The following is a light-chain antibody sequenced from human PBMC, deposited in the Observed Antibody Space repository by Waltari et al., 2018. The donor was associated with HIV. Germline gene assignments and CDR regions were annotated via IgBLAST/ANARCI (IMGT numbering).Light chain of an antibody. CDR2: EVS. CDR3: TSYTTNNTYV. V-gene: IGLV2-14*01. CDR1: SSDVGVYNY. J-gene: IGLJ1*01. Sequence: QSALTQPASVSGSPGQSITISCTGTSSDVGVYNYVSWYQQRPGKAPQLMIFEVSERPSRGSYRFSGSKSGNTASLTISGLQADDEADYYCTSYTTNNTYVFGGGTRVTVL.